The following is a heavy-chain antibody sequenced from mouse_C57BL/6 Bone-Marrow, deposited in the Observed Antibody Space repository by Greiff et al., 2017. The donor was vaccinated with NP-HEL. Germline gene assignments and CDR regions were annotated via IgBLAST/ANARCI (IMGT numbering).Heavy chain of an antibody. CDR1: GFTFSSYT. J-gene: IGHJ2*01. CDR2: ISGGGGNT. V-gene: IGHV5-9*04. CDR3: ERQGRYRRRGFDY. Sequence: EVKLVESGGGLVKPGGSLKLSCAASGFTFSSYTMSWVRQTPEKRLEWVATISGGGGNTYYPDSVKGRFTFTRDNAKNTLYMEMSSLRTEETAVYYCERQGRYRRRGFDYWGRGTALTVSS. D-gene: IGHD1-2*01.